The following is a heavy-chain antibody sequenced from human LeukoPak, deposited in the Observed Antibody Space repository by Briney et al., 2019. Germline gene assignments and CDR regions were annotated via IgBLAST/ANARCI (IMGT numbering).Heavy chain of an antibody. J-gene: IGHJ6*03. D-gene: IGHD3-3*01. V-gene: IGHV3-49*04. CDR3: ARVSYGFWSGDEVNDYNYMDV. CDR1: GFTFGDYS. Sequence: GGSLRLSCTASGFTFGDYSVSWVRQAPGKGLEWVGFNAASVKGRFTMSRDDSKSIAYLQMNSLKVEDTAVYYCARVSYGFWSGDEVNDYNYMDVWGKGTTVTVSS.